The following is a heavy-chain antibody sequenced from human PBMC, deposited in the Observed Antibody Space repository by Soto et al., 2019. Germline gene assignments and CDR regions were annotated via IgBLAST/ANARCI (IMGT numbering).Heavy chain of an antibody. V-gene: IGHV1-69*13. CDR1: GGTFSSYA. J-gene: IGHJ5*02. D-gene: IGHD6-6*01. CDR2: IIPIFGTA. CDR3: ARGSKKQLVRYWFDP. Sequence: ASVNVSCKASGGTFSSYAISWVRQAPGQGLEWMGGIIPIFGTANYAQKFQGRVTITADESTSTAYMELSSLRSEDTAVYYCARGSKKQLVRYWFDPWGQGTLVTVSS.